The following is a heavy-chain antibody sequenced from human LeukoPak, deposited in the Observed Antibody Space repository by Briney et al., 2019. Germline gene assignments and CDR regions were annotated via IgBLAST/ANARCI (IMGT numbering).Heavy chain of an antibody. CDR3: ANWDGESSFDY. CDR1: EFTFSSYG. V-gene: IGHV3-30*18. Sequence: GGSLRLSCAASEFTFSSYGMHWVRQAPGKGLEWVAVISYDGSNKYYADSVKGRFTISRDNSKNTLYLQMNSLRAEDTAVYYCANWDGESSFDYWGQGTLVTVSS. J-gene: IGHJ4*02. D-gene: IGHD3-10*01. CDR2: ISYDGSNK.